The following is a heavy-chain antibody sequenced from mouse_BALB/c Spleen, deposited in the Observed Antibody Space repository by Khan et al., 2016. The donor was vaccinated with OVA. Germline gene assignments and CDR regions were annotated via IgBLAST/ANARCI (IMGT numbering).Heavy chain of an antibody. CDR3: ADHLTGSFAY. J-gene: IGHJ3*01. Sequence: EVELVESGGDLVKPGGFLKLSCAASGFTFSSYSMSWVRQTPDKRLEWVASISSGGDYTYFPDSVKGRFTIPRANAKNTLYLQMSDLKSEDTAMYYCADHLTGSFAYWGQGTLVTVSA. D-gene: IGHD4-1*01. V-gene: IGHV5-6*01. CDR2: ISSGGDYT. CDR1: GFTFSSYS.